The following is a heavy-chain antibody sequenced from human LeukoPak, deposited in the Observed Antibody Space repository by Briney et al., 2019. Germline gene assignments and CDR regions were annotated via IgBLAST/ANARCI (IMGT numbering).Heavy chain of an antibody. J-gene: IGHJ4*02. D-gene: IGHD3-22*01. CDR2: IYSGGST. Sequence: GGSLRLSCAASGFTVSNNYMSWVRQAPGKGLEWVSLIYSGGSTYYADSVRGRFTISRDNSKNTLYLQMNSLRAEDTALYYCARGQEYYYDSSAYSKFDYWGQGTLVTVSS. V-gene: IGHV3-66*01. CDR3: ARGQEYYYDSSAYSKFDY. CDR1: GFTVSNNY.